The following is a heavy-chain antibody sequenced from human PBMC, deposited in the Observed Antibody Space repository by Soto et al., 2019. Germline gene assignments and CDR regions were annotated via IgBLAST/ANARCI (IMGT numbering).Heavy chain of an antibody. J-gene: IGHJ6*02. Sequence: PGGSLRLSCAVSGFTFSTYGMHWVRQAPGKGLEWVAVISYDGSNKYYGDSVKGRFTISRDNSKNTLYVQMNSLRAEDTAVYYCAKDQSVXQFDSSGYYSYFYGMDVWGQGTTVTVSS. V-gene: IGHV3-30*18. D-gene: IGHD3-22*01. CDR1: GFTFSTYG. CDR2: ISYDGSNK. CDR3: AKDQSVXQFDSSGYYSYFYGMDV.